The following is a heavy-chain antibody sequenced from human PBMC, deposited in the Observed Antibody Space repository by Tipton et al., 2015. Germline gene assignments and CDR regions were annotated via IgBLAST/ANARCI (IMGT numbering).Heavy chain of an antibody. CDR1: GGSISSYY. Sequence: TLSLTCTVSGGSISSYYWSWIRQPPGKGLEWIGYIHQSGSTRYNPSLKSRITISLDTSKNQFSLRLSSVTAADTAVYHCARLWSYDFWSGTSYSFDYWGQGTLVTFSS. CDR2: IHQSGST. V-gene: IGHV4-59*01. CDR3: ARLWSYDFWSGTSYSFDY. J-gene: IGHJ4*02. D-gene: IGHD3-3*01.